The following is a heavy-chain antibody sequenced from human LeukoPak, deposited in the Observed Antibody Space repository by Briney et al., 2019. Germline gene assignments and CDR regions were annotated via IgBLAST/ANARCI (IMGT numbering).Heavy chain of an antibody. Sequence: ASVKVSCKASGYTFTTYYMHWVRQAPGQGHEWMGVINPSGGSATYAQRFQGRIAMTRDTSASTVYVELSSLRSEDTAVYYCASKDTSGWYEEAWGQGTLVTVSS. CDR3: ASKDTSGWYEEA. D-gene: IGHD6-19*01. V-gene: IGHV1-46*01. J-gene: IGHJ5*02. CDR2: INPSGGSA. CDR1: GYTFTTYY.